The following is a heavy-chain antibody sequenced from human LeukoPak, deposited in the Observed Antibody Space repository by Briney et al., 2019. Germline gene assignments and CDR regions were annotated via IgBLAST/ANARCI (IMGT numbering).Heavy chain of an antibody. CDR1: GFTFSSYA. CDR3: ASLDPFDY. CDR2: INSDGTKT. V-gene: IGHV3-74*01. J-gene: IGHJ4*02. Sequence: GGSLRLSCAASGFTFSSYAMSWVRLAPGKGLTWVSRINSDGTKTDYADSVKGRFTISRDNSKNTLYLQMNSLRAEDTAIYYCASLDPFDYWGQGTLVTVSS.